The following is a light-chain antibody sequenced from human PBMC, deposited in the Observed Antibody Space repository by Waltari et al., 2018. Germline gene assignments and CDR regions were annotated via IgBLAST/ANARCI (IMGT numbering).Light chain of an antibody. CDR3: QSYDYSLSLVV. J-gene: IGLJ2*01. CDR2: GNT. Sequence: QSVLTQPPSVSGAPGQRVTISCTGGSPTIGAGYDVPWYQQLPGTAPKLLIYGNTNRPSGVPDRFSGSKSGTSASLAITGLLTEDEADYYCQSYDYSLSLVVFGGGTKLTVL. CDR1: SPTIGAGYD. V-gene: IGLV1-40*01.